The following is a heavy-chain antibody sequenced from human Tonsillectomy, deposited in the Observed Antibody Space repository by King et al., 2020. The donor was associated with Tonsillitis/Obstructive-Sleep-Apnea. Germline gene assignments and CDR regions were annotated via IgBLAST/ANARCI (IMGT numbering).Heavy chain of an antibody. V-gene: IGHV3-53*01. D-gene: IGHD2-2*01. CDR3: ARDKILVVPAAMGYYYYGMDV. J-gene: IGHJ6*02. Sequence: VQLVESGGGLIQPGGSLRLSCAASGFTVSSDYVTWVRQAPGKGLEWGSIIYSGGSTYYADSVKGRFTISRDNSKNTVYLQMHSLKAEDTAVYYCARDKILVVPAAMGYYYYGMDVWGQGTTVTVSS. CDR1: GFTVSSDY. CDR2: IYSGGST.